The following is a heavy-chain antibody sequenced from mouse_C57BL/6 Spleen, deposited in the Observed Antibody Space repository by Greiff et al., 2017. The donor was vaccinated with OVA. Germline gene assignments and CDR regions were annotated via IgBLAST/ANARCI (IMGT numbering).Heavy chain of an antibody. CDR1: GFTFSSYA. CDR2: ISDGGSYT. J-gene: IGHJ3*01. Sequence: EVQLQQSGGGLVKPGGSLKLSCAASGFTFSSYAMSWVRQTPEKRLEWVATISDGGSYTYYPDNVKGRFTISRDNAKNNLYLQMSHLKSEDTAMYYCARDRTTWAYWGQGTLVTVSA. CDR3: ARDRTTWAY. V-gene: IGHV5-4*01. D-gene: IGHD5-5*01.